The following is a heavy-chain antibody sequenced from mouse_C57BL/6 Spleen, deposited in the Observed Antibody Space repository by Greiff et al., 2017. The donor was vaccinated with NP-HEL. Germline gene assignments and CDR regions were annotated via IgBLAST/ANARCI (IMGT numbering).Heavy chain of an antibody. D-gene: IGHD2-3*01. CDR2: ISNLAYSI. V-gene: IGHV5-15*01. Sequence: EVKLMESGGGLVQPGGSLKLPCAASGFTFSDYGMAWVRQAPRKGPEWVAFISNLAYSIYYADTVTGRFTISRENAKNTLYLEMSSLRSEDTAMYSCARHDGYLYAMDYWGQGTSVTVSS. CDR3: ARHDGYLYAMDY. J-gene: IGHJ4*01. CDR1: GFTFSDYG.